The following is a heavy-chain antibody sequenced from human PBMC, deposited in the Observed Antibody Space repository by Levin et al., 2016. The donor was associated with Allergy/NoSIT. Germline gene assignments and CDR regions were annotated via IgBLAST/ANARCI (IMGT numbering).Heavy chain of an antibody. Sequence: WIRQPPGKGLEWVSAISGSGGSTYYADSVKGRFTISRDNSKNTLYLQMNSLRAEDTAVYYCAKEGPAYYYGSGGEGVLYFDYWGQGTLVTVSS. CDR2: ISGSGGST. V-gene: IGHV3-23*01. J-gene: IGHJ4*02. D-gene: IGHD3-10*01. CDR3: AKEGPAYYYGSGGEGVLYFDY.